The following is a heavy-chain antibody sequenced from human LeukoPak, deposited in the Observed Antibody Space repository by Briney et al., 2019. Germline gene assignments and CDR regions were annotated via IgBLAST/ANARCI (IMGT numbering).Heavy chain of an antibody. CDR1: GFTLSDYD. V-gene: IGHV3-13*01. D-gene: IGHD3/OR15-3a*01. Sequence: GGSLRLSCAASGFTLSDYDIHWVRQAIGKGLDWVSGLGSAGDKYHAGSERGRFTISREDAENSVYLQMNGLRPEDTAIYYCARAKRETSTRPWTSGMDVWGQGTTVTVSS. CDR3: ARAKRETSTRPWTSGMDV. CDR2: LGSAGDK. J-gene: IGHJ6*02.